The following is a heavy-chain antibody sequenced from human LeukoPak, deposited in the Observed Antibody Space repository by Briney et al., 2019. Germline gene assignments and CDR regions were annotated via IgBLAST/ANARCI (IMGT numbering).Heavy chain of an antibody. CDR3: AKDRRGLAARRGSSHWFDP. CDR2: IRYDGSNK. J-gene: IGHJ5*02. CDR1: GFTFSSYG. Sequence: GGSLRLSCAASGFTFSSYGMHWVRQAPGKGLEWVAFIRYDGSNKYYADSVKGRFTISRDNSKNTLYLQMNSLRAEDTAVYYCAKDRRGLAARRGSSHWFDPWGQGTLVTVSS. D-gene: IGHD6-6*01. V-gene: IGHV3-30*02.